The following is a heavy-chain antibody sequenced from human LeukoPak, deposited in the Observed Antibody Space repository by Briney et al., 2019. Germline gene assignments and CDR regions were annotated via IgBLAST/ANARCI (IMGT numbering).Heavy chain of an antibody. CDR3: ARQEELASYGMDV. D-gene: IGHD3-10*01. CDR2: IYPGGSDT. Sequence: GESLKISRKGSGYSFTSYWIGWVRQMPGKGPEWMGIIYPGGSDTRYSPSFQGQVTISADKSISAAYLQWSSLKASDTAMYYCARQEELASYGMDVWGKGTTVTVSS. V-gene: IGHV5-51*01. J-gene: IGHJ6*04. CDR1: GYSFTSYW.